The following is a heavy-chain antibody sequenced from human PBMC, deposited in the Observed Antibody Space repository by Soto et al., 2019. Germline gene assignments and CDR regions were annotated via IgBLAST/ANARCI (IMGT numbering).Heavy chain of an antibody. CDR1: GCTFTDYY. CDR3: AKLAYYHYAMDV. Sequence: VASVKVSCKASGCTFTDYYLHWVRQAPGQGLEWMGWISPKSGDTKYAQNFQGRVTMTRDTSIRATYMELSSLTSDDTAVYYCAKLAYYHYAMDVWGQGTTVTVSS. J-gene: IGHJ6*02. CDR2: ISPKSGDT. V-gene: IGHV1-2*02.